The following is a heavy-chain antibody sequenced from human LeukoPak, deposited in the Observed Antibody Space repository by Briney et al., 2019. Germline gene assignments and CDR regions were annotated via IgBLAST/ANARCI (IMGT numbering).Heavy chain of an antibody. CDR3: ARVGSYITMVRGLSRWFDP. D-gene: IGHD3-10*01. Sequence: PSETLSLTCTVSGGSISSYYWSWLRQPPGKGLEWIGYIYYSGSTNYNPSLKSRVTISVDTSKNQFSLKLSSVTAADTAVYYCARVGSYITMVRGLSRWFDPWGQGTLVTVSS. CDR1: GGSISSYY. V-gene: IGHV4-59*01. J-gene: IGHJ5*02. CDR2: IYYSGST.